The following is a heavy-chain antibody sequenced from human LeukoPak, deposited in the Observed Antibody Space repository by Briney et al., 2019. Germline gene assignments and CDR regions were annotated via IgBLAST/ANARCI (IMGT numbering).Heavy chain of an antibody. CDR2: IWHDGSHK. Sequence: PGGSLRLSCAASGFAFNTYAMHWVRQAPGKGLEWVTLIWHDGSHKFYIDSVRGRFTISRDNSRNTVYLQMNGLRAEDTAVYYCARDRGYSSGWLDYWGQGTLVTVSS. D-gene: IGHD6-19*01. CDR1: GFAFNTYA. J-gene: IGHJ4*02. V-gene: IGHV3-33*01. CDR3: ARDRGYSSGWLDY.